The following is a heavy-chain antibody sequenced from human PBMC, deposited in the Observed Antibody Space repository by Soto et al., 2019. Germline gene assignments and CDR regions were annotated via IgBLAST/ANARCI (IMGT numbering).Heavy chain of an antibody. CDR3: ARDDITMVRGVIITSRDYYYYGMDV. Sequence: GGSLRLSCAASGFTFSSYAMHWVRQAPGKGLEWVAVISYDGSNKYYADSVKGRFTISRDNSKNTLYLQMNSLRAEDTAVYYCARDDITMVRGVIITSRDYYYYGMDVWGQGTTVTVSS. CDR2: ISYDGSNK. CDR1: GFTFSSYA. V-gene: IGHV3-30-3*01. J-gene: IGHJ6*02. D-gene: IGHD3-10*01.